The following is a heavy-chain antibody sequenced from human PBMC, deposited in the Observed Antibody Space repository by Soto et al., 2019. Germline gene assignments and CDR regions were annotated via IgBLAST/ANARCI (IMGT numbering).Heavy chain of an antibody. CDR1: GGSISSSSYY. Sequence: PSETLSLTCTVSGGSISSSSYYWGWIRQPPGKGLEWIGSIYYSGSTYYNPSLKSRVTISVDTSKNQFSLKLSSVTAADTAVYYCARHYFTNDYSNYRPGSRPSNWFDPWGQGTLVTVSS. J-gene: IGHJ5*02. CDR3: ARHYFTNDYSNYRPGSRPSNWFDP. D-gene: IGHD4-4*01. V-gene: IGHV4-39*01. CDR2: IYYSGST.